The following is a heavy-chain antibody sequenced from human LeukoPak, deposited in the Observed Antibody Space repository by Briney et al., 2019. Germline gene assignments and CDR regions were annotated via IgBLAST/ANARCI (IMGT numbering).Heavy chain of an antibody. J-gene: IGHJ4*02. V-gene: IGHV1-2*06. CDR1: GYTFTGYY. CDR2: INPNSGGT. CDR3: ARVRSGYYLRFDY. Sequence: ASVKVSCMASGYTFTGYYMHWVRQAPGQGLEWMGRINPNSGGTNYAQKFQGRVTMTRDTSISTAYMELSRLRSDDTAVYYCARVRSGYYLRFDYWGQGTLVTVSS. D-gene: IGHD3-3*01.